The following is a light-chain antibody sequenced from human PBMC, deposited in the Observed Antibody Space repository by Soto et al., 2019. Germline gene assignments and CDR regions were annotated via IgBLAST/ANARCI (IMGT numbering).Light chain of an antibody. CDR2: GPS. CDR1: QSVNIN. V-gene: IGKV3D-15*01. J-gene: IGKJ4*01. Sequence: EIAMTQSPVTLSASPGERVTLSCRASQSVNINLAWYQQRPGQAPRVLIYGPSTRASGIPDRCSGSGSGTAFTLTISSLEPDDVALYYCQQDKGWPPITFGGGTRVEIK. CDR3: QQDKGWPPIT.